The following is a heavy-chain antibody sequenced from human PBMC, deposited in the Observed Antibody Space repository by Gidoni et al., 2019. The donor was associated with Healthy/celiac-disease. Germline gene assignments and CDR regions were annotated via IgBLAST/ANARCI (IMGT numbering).Heavy chain of an antibody. V-gene: IGHV1-3*01. J-gene: IGHJ4*02. Sequence: QVQLVQSGAEVKKPGASVKVSCKASGYTFTSYAMHWVRQAPGQRLEWMGWINAGNGNKKYSQKFQGRVTITRDTSASAAYMERSNLRSEDTGVYYCAREGDYVWGSSYYFDYWGQGTLVTVSS. CDR1: GYTFTSYA. D-gene: IGHD3-16*01. CDR3: AREGDYVWGSSYYFDY. CDR2: INAGNGNK.